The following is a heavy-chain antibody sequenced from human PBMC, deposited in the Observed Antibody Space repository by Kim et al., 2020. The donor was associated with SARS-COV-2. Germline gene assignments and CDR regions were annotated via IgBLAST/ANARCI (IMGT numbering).Heavy chain of an antibody. V-gene: IGHV4-39*01. Sequence: SLKSRVTISVDTSKNQFSLKLSSVTAADTAVYYCARRCYGGGSCYIEGYVWGKGTTVTVSS. D-gene: IGHD2-15*01. J-gene: IGHJ6*04. CDR3: ARRCYGGGSCYIEGYV.